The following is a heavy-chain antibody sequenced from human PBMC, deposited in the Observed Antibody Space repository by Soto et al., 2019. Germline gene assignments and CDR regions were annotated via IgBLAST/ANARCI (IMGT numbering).Heavy chain of an antibody. CDR2: IQNSGSA. CDR3: AREGRYYYGSANYPDY. CDR1: GGSMSSGDYY. J-gene: IGHJ4*02. Sequence: QVQLQESGPGLVKPSQTLSLTCTFSGGSMSSGDYYWSWIRQPPGKGLVWIGCIQNSGSAYYRPSLSSGVTMSVDTAKNQFSLKLSSVTAADTAFYDGAREGRYYYGSANYPDYWGQETLVTVSS. V-gene: IGHV4-30-4*01. D-gene: IGHD3-10*01.